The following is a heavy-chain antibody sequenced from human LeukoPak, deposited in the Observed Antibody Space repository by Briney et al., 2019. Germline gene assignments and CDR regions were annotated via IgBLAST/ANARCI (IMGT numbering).Heavy chain of an antibody. J-gene: IGHJ4*02. CDR1: GFTFSSYT. CDR2: ISYDGSNK. V-gene: IGHV3-30*04. Sequence: PPGGSLRLSCAASGFTFSSYTMHWVRQAPGKGLEWVALISYDGSNKYYADSLKGRFTISRDNSKNTLYLQMNSLRAEDTAVYYCARSWEVLQNFDYWGQGTLVTVSS. CDR3: ARSWEVLQNFDY. D-gene: IGHD1-26*01.